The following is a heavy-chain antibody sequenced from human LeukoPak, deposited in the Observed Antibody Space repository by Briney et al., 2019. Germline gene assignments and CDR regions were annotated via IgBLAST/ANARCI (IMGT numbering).Heavy chain of an antibody. CDR2: IRGGGET. V-gene: IGHV3-23*01. Sequence: SLRLSCAASGFSFSNYAMSWVRQAPARGPEWVSSIRGGGETFYADSVKGRFTLSRDNSKNTLYLQMNSLRAEDTAVYYCAKDTDPYSGYDFFFDYWGQGTLVTVSS. CDR3: AKDTDPYSGYDFFFDY. D-gene: IGHD5-12*01. CDR1: GFSFSNYA. J-gene: IGHJ4*02.